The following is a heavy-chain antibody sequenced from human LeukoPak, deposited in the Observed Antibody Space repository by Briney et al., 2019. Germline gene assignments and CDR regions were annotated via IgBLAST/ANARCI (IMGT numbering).Heavy chain of an antibody. CDR1: GFTFSSYW. V-gene: IGHV3-7*01. CDR2: IKQDGSEK. J-gene: IGHJ5*02. Sequence: GGSLRLSCAASGFTFSSYWMSWVRQAPGKGLEWVANIKQDGSEKYYVDSVKGRFTISRDNAKDSLYLQMNSLRAEDTAVYYCAREADYDSSGAWFDPWGQGTLVTVSS. D-gene: IGHD3-22*01. CDR3: AREADYDSSGAWFDP.